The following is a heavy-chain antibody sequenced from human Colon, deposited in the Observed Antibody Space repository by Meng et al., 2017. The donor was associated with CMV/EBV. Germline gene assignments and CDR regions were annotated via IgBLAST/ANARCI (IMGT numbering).Heavy chain of an antibody. Sequence: SETLSLTCTVSGGSISRYYWTWTRQPPGKGLEWIGFIYDSGSTNYNPSLKSPVTISLYSSKNQFSLKLNSVTAADTAVYYCAREGRRGTSLPPYFHYYGVDVWGQGTTVTVSS. V-gene: IGHV4-59*01. D-gene: IGHD2-15*01. CDR2: IYDSGST. J-gene: IGHJ6*02. CDR3: AREGRRGTSLPPYFHYYGVDV. CDR1: GGSISRYY.